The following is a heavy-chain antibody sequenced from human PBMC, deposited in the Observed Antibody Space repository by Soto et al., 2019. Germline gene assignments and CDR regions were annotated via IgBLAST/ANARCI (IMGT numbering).Heavy chain of an antibody. CDR2: ISGSGGST. J-gene: IGHJ4*02. Sequence: GGSLRLSCAASGFTFSSYAMSWVRQAPGKGLEWVSAISGSGGSTYYADSVKGRFTISRDNSKNTLYLQMNSLRAEDTAVYYCAKDIHQWMLSPPANPPDYWGQGTLVTVSS. D-gene: IGHD2-8*01. V-gene: IGHV3-23*01. CDR3: AKDIHQWMLSPPANPPDY. CDR1: GFTFSSYA.